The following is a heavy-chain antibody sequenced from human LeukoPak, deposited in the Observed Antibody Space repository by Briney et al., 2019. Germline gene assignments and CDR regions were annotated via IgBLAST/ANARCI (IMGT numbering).Heavy chain of an antibody. CDR3: SPPAELLGGR. CDR1: GFTFSSYA. J-gene: IGHJ4*02. V-gene: IGHV3-23*01. D-gene: IGHD2-15*01. Sequence: PGGSLRLSCAASGFTFSSYAMSWVRQAPGKGLEWVSAISGSGGSTYYAASVKGRFTISRDNSKNTLYLQMNSLRAEDTAVYYCSPPAELLGGRWGQGTLVTVSS. CDR2: ISGSGGST.